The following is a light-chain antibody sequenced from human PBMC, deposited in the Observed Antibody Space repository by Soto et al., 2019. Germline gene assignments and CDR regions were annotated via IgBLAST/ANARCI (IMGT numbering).Light chain of an antibody. CDR3: HQYNTYSA. CDR1: QSVSNW. Sequence: DIQMTQSPCTLSATVGDRVTITCRASQSVSNWLAWYQQKRGNAPELLLNDASSSNSGVPPSFSGSGSGIALTITIIRPQPDDFSSYYCHQYNTYSAFGQGTKVDIK. CDR2: DAS. V-gene: IGKV1-5*01. J-gene: IGKJ1*01.